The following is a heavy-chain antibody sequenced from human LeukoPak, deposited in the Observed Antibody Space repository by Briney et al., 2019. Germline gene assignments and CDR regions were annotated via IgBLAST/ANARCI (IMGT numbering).Heavy chain of an antibody. CDR3: VKDRGYTFDY. D-gene: IGHD6-13*01. CDR1: GFTFSDYY. J-gene: IGHJ4*02. Sequence: GGSLRLSCAASGFTFSDYYMSWIRQAPGKGLEYVSAISSNGGSTYYADSVKGRFTISRDNSKNTLYLQMSSLRAEDTAVYYCVKDRGYTFDYWGQGTLVTVSS. CDR2: ISSNGGST. V-gene: IGHV3-64D*06.